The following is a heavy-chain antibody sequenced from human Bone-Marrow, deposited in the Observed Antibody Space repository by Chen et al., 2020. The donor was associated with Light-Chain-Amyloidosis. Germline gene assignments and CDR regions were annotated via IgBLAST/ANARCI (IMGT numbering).Heavy chain of an antibody. D-gene: IGHD2-15*01. J-gene: IGHJ4*02. Sequence: EVQLVESGGGLVQPGGSLRLSCAASGFTFSSYSMHWVRQAPGKGLVWVSRINGDGSSTSYADSVKGRFTISRDNAKNTLYLQMNSLRAEDTAVYYCARAYCSGDSCPNSLGYWGQGTLVTVSS. CDR3: ARAYCSGDSCPNSLGY. V-gene: IGHV3-74*01. CDR1: GFTFSSYS. CDR2: INGDGSST.